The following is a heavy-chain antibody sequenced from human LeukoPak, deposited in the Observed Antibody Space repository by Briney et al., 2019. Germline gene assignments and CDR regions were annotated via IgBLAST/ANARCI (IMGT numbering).Heavy chain of an antibody. Sequence: GGSLRLSCAASGFTFSSYSMNWVRQATVKGLEWVSSISSSSSYIYYADSVKGRFTISRDNAKNSLYLQMNSLRADDTAVYYCARDRGGYYEIDYWGQGTLVTVSS. CDR3: ARDRGGYYEIDY. J-gene: IGHJ4*02. D-gene: IGHD3-10*01. V-gene: IGHV3-21*01. CDR1: GFTFSSYS. CDR2: ISSSSSYI.